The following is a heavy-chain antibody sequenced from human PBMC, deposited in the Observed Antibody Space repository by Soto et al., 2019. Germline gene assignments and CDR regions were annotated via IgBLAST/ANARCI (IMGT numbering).Heavy chain of an antibody. V-gene: IGHV3-30-3*01. CDR2: ISYDGNNK. CDR3: ARGGGADGMDV. CDR1: GFTFFKYA. D-gene: IGHD1-26*01. J-gene: IGHJ6*02. Sequence: QVQLVESGGDVVQPGRSLRLSCAASGFTFFKYAMHWVRQAPGKGLEWVAVISYDGNNKYYSDSVMGRFTISRDHSNNTLYLQMKSPRGDDTAIYYCARGGGADGMDVWGQGTTVTVSS.